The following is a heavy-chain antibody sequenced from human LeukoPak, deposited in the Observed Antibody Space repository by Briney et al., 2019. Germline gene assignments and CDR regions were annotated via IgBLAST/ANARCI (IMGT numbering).Heavy chain of an antibody. Sequence: GRSLRLSCAASGFTFSSYAMHWVRQAPGKGLEWVAVISYDGSNKYYADSVKGRFTISRDNSENTLYLQMNSLRAEDTAVYYCARGGYSSSSPLDYWGQGTLVTVSS. J-gene: IGHJ4*02. CDR3: ARGGYSSSSPLDY. D-gene: IGHD6-6*01. CDR1: GFTFSSYA. CDR2: ISYDGSNK. V-gene: IGHV3-30*01.